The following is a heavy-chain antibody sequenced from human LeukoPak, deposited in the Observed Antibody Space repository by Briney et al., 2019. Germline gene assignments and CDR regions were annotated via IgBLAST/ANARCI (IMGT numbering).Heavy chain of an antibody. Sequence: SETLSLTCSVSGGSISGHYWSWIRQPPGKGLEWIGYIDYSGSTNYNPSLKSRVTISVDTSKNQFSLKLSSVTAADTAVYYCARETSQKGAHYMDVWGKGTTVTISS. J-gene: IGHJ6*03. CDR2: IDYSGST. V-gene: IGHV4-59*11. CDR3: ARETSQKGAHYMDV. D-gene: IGHD3-16*01. CDR1: GGSISGHY.